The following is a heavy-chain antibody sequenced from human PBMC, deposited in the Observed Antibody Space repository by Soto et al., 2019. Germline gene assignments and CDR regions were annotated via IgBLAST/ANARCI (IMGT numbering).Heavy chain of an antibody. CDR1: GGTFSSYC. V-gene: IGHV1-69*13. Sequence: ASVNVSCKPSGGTFSSYCMRWVRQAPGQGLEWMGGIIPIVGTANYAQKFQGRVTITADESTSTAYMELSSLRSEDTAVYYCARVGEEVVSGTYFDYWGQGTLVTVSS. J-gene: IGHJ4*02. CDR2: IIPIVGTA. D-gene: IGHD3-10*01. CDR3: ARVGEEVVSGTYFDY.